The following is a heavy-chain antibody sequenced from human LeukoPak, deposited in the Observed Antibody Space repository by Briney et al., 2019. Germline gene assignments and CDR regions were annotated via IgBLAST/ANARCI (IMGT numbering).Heavy chain of an antibody. V-gene: IGHV4-34*01. D-gene: IGHD6-13*01. CDR1: GGSFSGYY. CDR2: INHSGST. CDR3: ARSRKQLAPDY. Sequence: SETLSLTCAVYGGSFSGYYWSWIRQPPGKGLEWIGEINHSGSTNYNPSLKSRVTISVDTSKNQFSLKLSSVTAADTAVYYCARSRKQLAPDYWGQGTLVTVSS. J-gene: IGHJ4*02.